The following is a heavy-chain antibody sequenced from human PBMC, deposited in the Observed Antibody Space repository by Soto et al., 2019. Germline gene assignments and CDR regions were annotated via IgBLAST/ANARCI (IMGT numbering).Heavy chain of an antibody. CDR3: AGAIHRSSLAFDI. CDR2: ISSSGSTI. CDR1: GFTFSDYY. Sequence: QVQLVESGGGLVQPGGSLRLSCAASGFTFSDYYMSWIRQAPGKGLEWVSYISSSGSTIYYADSVKGRFTISRDKPNNSLYLQMNSLRAEDTAVYYCAGAIHRSSLAFDIWGQGTMVTGSS. J-gene: IGHJ3*02. D-gene: IGHD6-6*01. V-gene: IGHV3-11*01.